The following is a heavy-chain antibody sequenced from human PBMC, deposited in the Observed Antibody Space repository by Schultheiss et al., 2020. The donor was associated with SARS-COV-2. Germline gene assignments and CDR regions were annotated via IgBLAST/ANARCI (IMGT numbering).Heavy chain of an antibody. J-gene: IGHJ6*03. Sequence: SQTLSLTCTVSGGSISSYYWSWIRQPPGKGLEWIGYIYYSGSTNYNPSLKSRVTISVDTSKNQFSLELSSVTAADTAVYYCARLVVWSGYSDYYYYYMDVWGKGTTVTVSS. CDR3: ARLVVWSGYSDYYYYYMDV. V-gene: IGHV4-59*01. CDR2: IYYSGST. D-gene: IGHD3-3*01. CDR1: GGSISSYY.